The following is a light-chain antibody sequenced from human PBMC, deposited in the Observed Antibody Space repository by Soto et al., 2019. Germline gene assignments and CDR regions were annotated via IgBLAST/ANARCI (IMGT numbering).Light chain of an antibody. Sequence: DSQLTRSPCFLSAYIEDRVTSSCRASQNIRNLLAWYQQKPGKAPKPLIYDASSLESGVPSRFSGSGSGTDFTLTISSLQAEDVAVYYCQQSYSPPRPFCHGTNVDI. CDR2: DAS. J-gene: IGKJ3*01. CDR3: QQSYSPPRP. CDR1: QNIRNL. V-gene: IGKV1-5*01.